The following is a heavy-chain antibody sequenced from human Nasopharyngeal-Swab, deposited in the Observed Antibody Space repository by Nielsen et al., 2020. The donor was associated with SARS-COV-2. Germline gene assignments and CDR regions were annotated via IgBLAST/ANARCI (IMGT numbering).Heavy chain of an antibody. CDR3: AKDPSIVVVTAEYFQH. D-gene: IGHD2-21*02. CDR2: ISYDGSNK. J-gene: IGHJ1*01. CDR1: GFTLSSYG. V-gene: IGHV3-30*18. Sequence: GGSLRLSCAASGFTLSSYGMHWVRQAPGRGLEWVAVISYDGSNKYYADSVKGRFTISRDNSKNTLYLQMNSLRADDTAVYYCAKDPSIVVVTAEYFQHWGQGTLVTVSS.